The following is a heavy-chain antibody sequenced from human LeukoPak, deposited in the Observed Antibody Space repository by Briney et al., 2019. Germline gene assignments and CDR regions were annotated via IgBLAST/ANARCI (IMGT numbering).Heavy chain of an antibody. Sequence: PGGSLRLSCAASEFAFSTYNMNWVRQAPGKGLEWVSYISTGSSTTYYADSVKGRFTISRDNVENSLYLQMNSLRDEDTAVYYCARGAYYYEDWGQGTLVTVSS. CDR2: ISTGSSTT. V-gene: IGHV3-48*02. CDR1: EFAFSTYN. CDR3: ARGAYYYED. J-gene: IGHJ4*02. D-gene: IGHD3-22*01.